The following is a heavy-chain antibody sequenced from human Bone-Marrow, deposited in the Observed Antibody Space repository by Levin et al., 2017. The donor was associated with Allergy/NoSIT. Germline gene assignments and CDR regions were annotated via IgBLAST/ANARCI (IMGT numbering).Heavy chain of an antibody. V-gene: IGHV3-48*03. CDR3: AREGGSFFEDY. Sequence: LSLTCAASGFTFSDSEMSWVRQAPGKGLEWVSYISTSGSTIYYSDSVKGRFTISRDNAKNSLYLQMNSLRAEDTAIYYCAREGGSFFEDYWGQGTLVTVSS. D-gene: IGHD1-26*01. J-gene: IGHJ4*02. CDR1: GFTFSDSE. CDR2: ISTSGSTI.